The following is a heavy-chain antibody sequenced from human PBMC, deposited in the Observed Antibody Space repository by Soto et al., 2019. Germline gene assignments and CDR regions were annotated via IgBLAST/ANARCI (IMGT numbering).Heavy chain of an antibody. CDR2: ISAYNGNT. J-gene: IGHJ4*02. CDR3: ARDVSSEWFGELSSDY. D-gene: IGHD3-10*01. CDR1: GYTFTSYG. Sequence: ASVKVSCKASGYTFTSYGISWVRQAPGQGLEWMGWISAYNGNTNYAQKLQGRVTMTTDTSTSTAYMELRSLRSDDTAVYYCARDVSSEWFGELSSDYWGQGTLVTVSS. V-gene: IGHV1-18*01.